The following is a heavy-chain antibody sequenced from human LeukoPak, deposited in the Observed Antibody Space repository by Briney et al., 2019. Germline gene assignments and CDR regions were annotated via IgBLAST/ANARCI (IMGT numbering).Heavy chain of an antibody. J-gene: IGHJ5*02. D-gene: IGHD2-2*01. Sequence: PGGSLRLSCAASGFTFSSYAMHWVRQAPGKGLEWVAVVSYDGSNKYYADSVKGRFTISRDNAKNSLYLQMNSLRAEDTAVYYCARAPGYCSSTSCAAWGQGTLVTVSS. CDR3: ARAPGYCSSTSCAA. CDR1: GFTFSSYA. CDR2: VSYDGSNK. V-gene: IGHV3-30-3*01.